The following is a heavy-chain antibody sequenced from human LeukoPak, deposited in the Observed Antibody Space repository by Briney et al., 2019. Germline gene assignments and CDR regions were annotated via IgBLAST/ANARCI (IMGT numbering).Heavy chain of an antibody. CDR3: ARDPEVRFPDG. CDR2: IIPILGTA. Sequence: SVKVSCKASGGTFSSYAISWVRQAPGQGLEWMGRIIPILGTANYAQKFQGRVTITTDGSTSTAYMELSSLRSEDTAVYYCARDPEVRFPDGWGQGTLVTVSS. V-gene: IGHV1-69*11. J-gene: IGHJ4*02. D-gene: IGHD3-3*01. CDR1: GGTFSSYA.